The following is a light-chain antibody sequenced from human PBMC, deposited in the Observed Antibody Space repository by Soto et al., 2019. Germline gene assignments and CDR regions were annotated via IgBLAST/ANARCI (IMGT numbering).Light chain of an antibody. Sequence: QSALTQPASVSGSPGQSITISCTGTSRDVGGYNYVSWYQQHPGKAPKLMIYEVSNRPSGVSNRFSGSKSGNTGSLTISGLQAEDEADYYCSSYTSSSTLVVFGGGTKLTVL. V-gene: IGLV2-14*01. CDR2: EVS. J-gene: IGLJ2*01. CDR3: SSYTSSSTLVV. CDR1: SRDVGGYNY.